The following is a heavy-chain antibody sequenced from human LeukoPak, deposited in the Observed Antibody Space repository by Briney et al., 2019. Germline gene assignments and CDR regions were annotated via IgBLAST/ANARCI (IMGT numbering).Heavy chain of an antibody. CDR1: GGSFSGYY. CDR3: ARYGSGSYHYYYYGMDV. D-gene: IGHD3-10*01. J-gene: IGHJ6*02. Sequence: PSETLSLTCAVYGGSFSGYYWSWIRQPPGKGLEWIGEINHSRSTNYNPSLKSRVTISVDTSKNQFPLKLSSVTAADTAVYYCARYGSGSYHYYYYGMDVWGQGTTVTVSS. CDR2: INHSRST. V-gene: IGHV4-34*01.